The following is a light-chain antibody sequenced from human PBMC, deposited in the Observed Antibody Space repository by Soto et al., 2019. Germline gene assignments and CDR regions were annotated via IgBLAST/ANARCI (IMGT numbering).Light chain of an antibody. CDR3: QQYTGPPTT. CDR2: GAS. V-gene: IGKV3-20*01. Sequence: DIVLTQSPGTLSLSPGERATLSCRASQSISNYVAWYQQKPGQAPRLLIYGASTRAAGIPDRFSGSGSGTDFTLTITRLEPEDSAVYFCQQYTGPPTTFGQGTRLEIK. CDR1: QSISNY. J-gene: IGKJ5*01.